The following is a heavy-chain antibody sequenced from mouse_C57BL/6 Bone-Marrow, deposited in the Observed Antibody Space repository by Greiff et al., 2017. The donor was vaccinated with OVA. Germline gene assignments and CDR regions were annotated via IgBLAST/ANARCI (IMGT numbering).Heavy chain of an antibody. J-gene: IGHJ1*03. D-gene: IGHD4-1*01. CDR3: ARPPNWDWYFDV. CDR2: INPNNGGT. V-gene: IGHV1-18*01. Sequence: EVQLQQSGPELVKPGASVKIPCKASGYTFTDYNMDWVKQSHGKSLEWIGDINPNNGGTIYNQKFKGKATLTVDKSSSTAYMELRSLTSADTAVYYCARPPNWDWYFDVWGTGTTVTVSS. CDR1: GYTFTDYN.